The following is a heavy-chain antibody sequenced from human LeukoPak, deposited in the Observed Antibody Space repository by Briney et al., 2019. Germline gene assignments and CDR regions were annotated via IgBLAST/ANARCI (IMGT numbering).Heavy chain of an antibody. J-gene: IGHJ5*02. V-gene: IGHV3-30*03. Sequence: PGRSLRLSCAASGFTFSTYGMHWVRQAPGKGLEWVAVISNDGSNKLYTDSVKGRFTISRDKSKNTLYLQMNSLRAEDTAVYYCARSDVDMAAWGQGTLVTVSS. CDR3: ARSDVDMAA. D-gene: IGHD5-12*01. CDR2: ISNDGSNK. CDR1: GFTFSTYG.